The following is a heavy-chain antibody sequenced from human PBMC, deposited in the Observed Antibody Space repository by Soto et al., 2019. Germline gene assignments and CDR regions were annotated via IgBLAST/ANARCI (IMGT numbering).Heavy chain of an antibody. D-gene: IGHD3-10*01. J-gene: IGHJ4*02. CDR1: GGSFNGYY. CDR2: INHSGST. Sequence: SETLSLTCAVYGGSFNGYYWNWIRQPPGKGREWIGEINHSGSTNYNPSLKSRVTISVDTSKNQFSLKLSSVTAADTAVYYCARGYGSGVFDYWGQGTLVTVSS. CDR3: ARGYGSGVFDY. V-gene: IGHV4-34*01.